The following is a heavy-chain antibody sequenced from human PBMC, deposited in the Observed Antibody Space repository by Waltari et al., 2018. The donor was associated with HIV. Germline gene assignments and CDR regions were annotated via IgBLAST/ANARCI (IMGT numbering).Heavy chain of an antibody. V-gene: IGHV4-34*01. CDR2: INHSGST. Sequence: QVQLQQRGAGLLKPSETLSLTCAVYGGSFSGHYWSWIRQPPEKGLEWIGEINHSGSTNYNPALKSRVTISVDTSKNQFSLKLSSVTAADTAVYYCASRRDRYSSGRARYFDLWGRGTLVTVSS. CDR1: GGSFSGHY. CDR3: ASRRDRYSSGRARYFDL. J-gene: IGHJ2*01. D-gene: IGHD6-19*01.